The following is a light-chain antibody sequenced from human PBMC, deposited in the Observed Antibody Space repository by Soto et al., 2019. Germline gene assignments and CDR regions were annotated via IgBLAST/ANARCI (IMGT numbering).Light chain of an antibody. V-gene: IGKV3-20*01. J-gene: IGKJ2*03. CDR2: DAS. Sequence: EIVLTQSPGTLSLSPGERATLSCRASQTISSYLAWYQHKPGQAPRLLIYDASSRATDIPDRFGGSGSGTDFTLTIGRLEPKDLAVYYCQQYLSSPPYGFGQGTKLEIK. CDR1: QTISSY. CDR3: QQYLSSPPYG.